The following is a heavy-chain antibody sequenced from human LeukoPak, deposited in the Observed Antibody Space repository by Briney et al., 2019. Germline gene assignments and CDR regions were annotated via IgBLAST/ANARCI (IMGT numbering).Heavy chain of an antibody. CDR3: ARTGSFFPNAFDI. D-gene: IGHD3-10*01. CDR2: IGTTGDT. Sequence: GGSLRLSCAASGFTFSNYDMHWVRQTPGKGPEWVSSIGTTGDTYYPVPVRGRFTISRENARNSLYLQINSLRAEDTAVYYCARTGSFFPNAFDIWGQGTMVTVSS. V-gene: IGHV3-13*01. J-gene: IGHJ3*02. CDR1: GFTFSNYD.